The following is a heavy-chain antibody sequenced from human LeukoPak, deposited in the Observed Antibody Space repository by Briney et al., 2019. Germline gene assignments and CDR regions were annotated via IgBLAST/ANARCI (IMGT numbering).Heavy chain of an antibody. D-gene: IGHD6-19*01. V-gene: IGHV4-59*01. CDR1: GGSISSYY. Sequence: TSETLSLTCTVSGGSISSYYWSWIRQPPGKGLEWIGYIYYSGSTNYNPSLKSRVTISMDTSKSHFSLSLSSVTAADTAVYFCARASDIAVTGFDCWGQGLLVTVSA. CDR3: ARASDIAVTGFDC. J-gene: IGHJ4*02. CDR2: IYYSGST.